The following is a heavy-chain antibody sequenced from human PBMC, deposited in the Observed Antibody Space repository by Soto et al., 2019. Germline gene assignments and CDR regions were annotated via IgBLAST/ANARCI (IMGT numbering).Heavy chain of an antibody. CDR3: AKGGQWLVGNLSYYYYGMDV. V-gene: IGHV3-30*18. J-gene: IGHJ6*02. CDR2: ISYDGSNK. CDR1: GFTFSSYG. D-gene: IGHD6-19*01. Sequence: QVQLVESGGGVVQPGRSLRLSCAASGFTFSSYGMHWARQAPGKGLEWVAVISYDGSNKYYADSVKGRFTISRDNSKNTLYLQMNSLRAEDTAVYYCAKGGQWLVGNLSYYYYGMDVWGQGTTVTVSS.